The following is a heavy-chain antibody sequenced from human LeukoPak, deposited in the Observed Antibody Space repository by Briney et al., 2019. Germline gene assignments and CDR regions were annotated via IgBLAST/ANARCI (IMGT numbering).Heavy chain of an antibody. V-gene: IGHV4-39*01. Sequence: SETLSLTCTVSGDSISSTNYYWGWIRQPPGKGLEWIGSIYYSGSTYYNPSLESRVTISVDTSKNQFSLKLSSVTAADTAVYYCARSEINDYIKYWGQGILVTVSS. CDR2: IYYSGST. CDR3: ARSEINDYIKY. J-gene: IGHJ4*02. CDR1: GDSISSTNYY. D-gene: IGHD3-16*01.